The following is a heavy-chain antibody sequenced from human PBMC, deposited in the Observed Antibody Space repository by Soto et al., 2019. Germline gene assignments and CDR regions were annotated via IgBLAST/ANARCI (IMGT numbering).Heavy chain of an antibody. CDR2: MYHTGMK. J-gene: IGHJ4*02. V-gene: IGHV4-30-2*01. CDR1: GDSISSGGYS. CDR3: ASGHWAMGDNFFDY. D-gene: IGHD2-21*02. Sequence: QLQLQESGSGLVKPSQTLSLTCAVSGDSISSGGYSWSWIRQPPGTGLEGIGYMYHTGMKYCNPSLKSRVTMSVDRPKNQFSLMLTSVTAADTAVYYCASGHWAMGDNFFDYWGQGTLVTVSS.